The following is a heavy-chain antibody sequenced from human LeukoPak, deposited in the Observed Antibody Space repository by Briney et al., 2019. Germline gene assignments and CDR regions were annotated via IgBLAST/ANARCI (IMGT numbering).Heavy chain of an antibody. CDR1: GYTFTSYG. J-gene: IGHJ4*02. V-gene: IGHV1-18*01. CDR3: ARDPEGYSGSYYYFDY. D-gene: IGHD1-26*01. Sequence: GASVKVSCKASGYTFTSYGISWVRQAPGQGLEWMGWISAYNGNTNYAQKLQGRVTMTRDTSTSTVYMELSSLRSEDTAVYYCARDPEGYSGSYYYFDYWGQGTLVTVSS. CDR2: ISAYNGNT.